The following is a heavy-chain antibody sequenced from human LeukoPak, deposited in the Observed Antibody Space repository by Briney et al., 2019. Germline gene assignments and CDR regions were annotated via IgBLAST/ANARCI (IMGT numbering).Heavy chain of an antibody. V-gene: IGHV3-23*01. CDR1: GFTFSSYA. CDR2: ISGSGGST. J-gene: IGHJ4*02. Sequence: GGSLRLSCAASGFTFSSYAMNWVRQAPGKGLEWVSAISGSGGSTYYADSMKGRFTISRDNSKNTLYLQMNSLRAEDTAVYYCAKGRYYDSSGYHGGYYFDYWGQGTLVTVSS. D-gene: IGHD3-22*01. CDR3: AKGRYYDSSGYHGGYYFDY.